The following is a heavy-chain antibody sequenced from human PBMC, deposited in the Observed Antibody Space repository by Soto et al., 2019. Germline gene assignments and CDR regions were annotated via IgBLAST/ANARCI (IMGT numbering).Heavy chain of an antibody. J-gene: IGHJ4*02. Sequence: QVQLVQSGGGVVQPGRSLRLSCAASGFTFSRYGMHWVRQAPGKGLEWVAIISFDGTETYFADSVKGRFTISRDNSKNTLDLQMNSLRAEDTAVYYCATGHYYDSTGIYSYADHWGQGTLVTVSS. CDR1: GFTFSRYG. CDR3: ATGHYYDSTGIYSYADH. CDR2: ISFDGTET. V-gene: IGHV3-30*03. D-gene: IGHD3-22*01.